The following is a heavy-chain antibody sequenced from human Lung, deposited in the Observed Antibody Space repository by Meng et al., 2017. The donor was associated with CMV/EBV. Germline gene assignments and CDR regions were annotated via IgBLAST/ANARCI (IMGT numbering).Heavy chain of an antibody. D-gene: IGHD1/OR15-1a*01. Sequence: SXXVSXKATGGTFSRYGVSWVRQAPGQGLEWMGGVIPILGIVTYAQKFQGRITITADKSTSTSIAFMDLSSLRSDGTAVYYCARDFVTGRTSYFYGMDVWXQGTPVTVSS. CDR3: ARDFVTGRTSYFYGMDV. CDR2: VIPILGIV. CDR1: GGTFSRYG. V-gene: IGHV1-69*10. J-gene: IGHJ6*02.